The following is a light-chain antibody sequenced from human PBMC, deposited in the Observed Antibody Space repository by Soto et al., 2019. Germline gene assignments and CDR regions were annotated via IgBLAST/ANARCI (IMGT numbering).Light chain of an antibody. J-gene: IGLJ3*02. CDR3: ATWDDSLSGSWM. V-gene: IGLV1-47*01. Sequence: QSVLTQPPSASGTPGQRVTISCSGASSSIGSNHVYWYQQFPGTAPKLLIYRNNQRPSGVPDRFSGFKSGTSASLAISGLRSEDEADYYCATWDDSLSGSWMFAGGIQLTVL. CDR2: RNN. CDR1: SSSIGSNH.